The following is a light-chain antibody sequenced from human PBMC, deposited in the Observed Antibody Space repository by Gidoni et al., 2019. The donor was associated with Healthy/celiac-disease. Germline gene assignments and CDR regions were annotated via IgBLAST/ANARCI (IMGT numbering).Light chain of an antibody. CDR2: AAS. CDR3: QQYYSYSIT. V-gene: IGKV1-8*01. CDR1: QGISSY. J-gene: IGKJ5*01. Sequence: AIRITQSPSSLSASTGDGVTITCRASQGISSYLAWYQQKPGKAPKLLIYAASTLQSGVPSRFSGSGSGTDFTLTISCLQSEDFATYYCQQYYSYSITFGQGTRLEIK.